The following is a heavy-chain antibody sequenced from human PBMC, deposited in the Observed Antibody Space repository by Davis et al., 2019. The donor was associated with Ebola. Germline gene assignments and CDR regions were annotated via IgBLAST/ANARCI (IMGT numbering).Heavy chain of an antibody. CDR1: GVSISSYY. CDR2: IYYSGST. J-gene: IGHJ4*02. V-gene: IGHV4-59*01. Sequence: MPSETLSLTCTVSGVSISSYYWSWIRQPLGKGLEWIGYIYYSGSTNYNPSLKSRVTISVDTSKNQFSLKLSSVTAADTAVYYCARGSQWLGPDYWGQGTLVTVSS. D-gene: IGHD6-19*01. CDR3: ARGSQWLGPDY.